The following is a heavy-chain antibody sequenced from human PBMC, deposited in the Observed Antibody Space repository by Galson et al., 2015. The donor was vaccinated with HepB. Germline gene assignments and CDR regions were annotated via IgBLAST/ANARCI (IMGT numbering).Heavy chain of an antibody. CDR3: ARRKRDFWSGYYVIVY. CDR2: IDPSDSST. Sequence: QSGAEVKKPGESLRISCKGSGYSFNNYWISWVRQMPGKGLEWMGRIDPSDSSTNYSPSFQGRVTISDDKSINTAYLQWNNLKASDTAMYFCARRKRDFWSGYYVIVYWGQGTLVTVSS. D-gene: IGHD3-3*01. J-gene: IGHJ4*02. CDR1: GYSFNNYW. V-gene: IGHV5-10-1*01.